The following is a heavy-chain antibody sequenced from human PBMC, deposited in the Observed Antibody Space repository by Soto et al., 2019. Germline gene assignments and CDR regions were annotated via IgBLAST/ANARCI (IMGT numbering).Heavy chain of an antibody. V-gene: IGHV4-59*01. Sequence: QVQLQESGPGLVKPSETLSLTCTVSGASISRYYWSWIRQSPGKGLEWIGYMYYSGNANYNPSLRSRITISVDTSKNQFSLNLNSVTAADMAVYYCAREYPVHSAYFDYWGQGILVTVSS. J-gene: IGHJ4*02. CDR2: MYYSGNA. CDR3: AREYPVHSAYFDY. CDR1: GASISRYY. D-gene: IGHD1-26*01.